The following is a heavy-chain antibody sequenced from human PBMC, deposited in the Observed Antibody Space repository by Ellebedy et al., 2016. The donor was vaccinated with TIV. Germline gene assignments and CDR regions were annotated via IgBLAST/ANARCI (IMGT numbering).Heavy chain of an antibody. V-gene: IGHV1-18*04. CDR3: ARRPGGYYGSGSYDY. CDR1: GYTFTSYG. Sequence: AASVKVSCKASGYTFTSYGISWVRQAPGQGLEWMGWISAYNGNTNYAQKLQGRVTMTTDTSTSTAYMGLRRLRSADTAVYYCARRPGGYYGSGSYDYWGQGTLVTVSS. CDR2: ISAYNGNT. J-gene: IGHJ4*02. D-gene: IGHD3-10*01.